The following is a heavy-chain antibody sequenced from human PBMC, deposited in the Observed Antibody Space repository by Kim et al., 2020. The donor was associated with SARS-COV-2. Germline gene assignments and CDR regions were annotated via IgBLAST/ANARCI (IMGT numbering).Heavy chain of an antibody. V-gene: IGHV6-1*01. D-gene: IGHD1-1*01. CDR2: TYYRSKWYK. CDR3: ARDRTTKDAFDL. CDR1: GDSVSSDSAA. J-gene: IGHJ3*01. Sequence: SQTLSLTCAISGDSVSSDSAAWSWMRQSPSRGLEWLGRTYYRSKWYKDYAASVKSRINIISDTSKNQFSLLLTSVTPEDTAVYYCARDRTTKDAFDLWGQGTRVTVSS.